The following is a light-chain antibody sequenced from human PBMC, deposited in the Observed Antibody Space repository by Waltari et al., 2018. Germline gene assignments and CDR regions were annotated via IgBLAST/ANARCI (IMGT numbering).Light chain of an antibody. Sequence: QTVVTQEPSLSVSPGGTVTLTCVLNSGSLSTTSYATWYQQTPGQAPRTLVYKGNRRSSGVPDRFSGSILGNKAALTITGAQAQDESDYYCSLYMGSGIWVFGGGTKLTVL. V-gene: IGLV8-61*01. CDR3: SLYMGSGIWV. CDR1: SGSLSTTSY. J-gene: IGLJ3*02. CDR2: KGN.